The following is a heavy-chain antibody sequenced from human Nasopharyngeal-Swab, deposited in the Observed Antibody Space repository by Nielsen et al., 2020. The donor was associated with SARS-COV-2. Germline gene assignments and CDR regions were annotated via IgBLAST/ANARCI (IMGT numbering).Heavy chain of an antibody. D-gene: IGHD2-2*01. V-gene: IGHV1-69*04. CDR1: GGTFSSYA. Sequence: SVKVSCKASGGTFSSYAISWVRQAPGQGLEWMGRIIPILGIANYAQKFQGRVTITADKSTSTAYMELSSLRSEDTAVYYCATSSGYIVVVPDAIRRYYGMDVWGQGTTVTVSS. CDR3: ATSSGYIVVVPDAIRRYYGMDV. CDR2: IIPILGIA. J-gene: IGHJ6*02.